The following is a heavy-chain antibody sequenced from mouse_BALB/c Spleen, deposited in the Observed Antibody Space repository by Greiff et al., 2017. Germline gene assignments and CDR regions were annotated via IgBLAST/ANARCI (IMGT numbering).Heavy chain of an antibody. Sequence: VQLQQSGPGLVAPSQSLSITCTVSGYSLTSYGVHWVRQPPGKGLEWLGVIWAGGSTNYNSALMSRLSLSKDNSKSQVFLKMNSLQTDDTAMYYCARAGSRKDYAMDYWGQGTSVTVSS. V-gene: IGHV2-9*02. J-gene: IGHJ4*01. CDR3: ARAGSRKDYAMDY. CDR1: GYSLTSYG. CDR2: IWAGGST. D-gene: IGHD1-1*01.